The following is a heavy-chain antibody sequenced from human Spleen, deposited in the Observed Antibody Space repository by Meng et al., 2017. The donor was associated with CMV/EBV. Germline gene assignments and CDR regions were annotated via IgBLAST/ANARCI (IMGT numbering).Heavy chain of an antibody. J-gene: IGHJ4*02. D-gene: IGHD2-15*01. Sequence: SETLSLTCAVYGGSFSGYYWSWIRQPPGKGLEWIGSIYYSGSTYYNPSLKSRVTISVDTSKNQFSLKLSSVTAADTAVYYCARVDCSGGSCYPYYFDYWGQGTLVTVSS. CDR2: IYYSGST. CDR1: GGSFSGYY. V-gene: IGHV4-34*01. CDR3: ARVDCSGGSCYPYYFDY.